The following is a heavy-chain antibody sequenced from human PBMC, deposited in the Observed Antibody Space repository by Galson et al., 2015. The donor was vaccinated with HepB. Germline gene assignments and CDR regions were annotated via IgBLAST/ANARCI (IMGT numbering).Heavy chain of an antibody. CDR3: AKDSTPFGHYGDYV. CDR1: GFSLSSYG. D-gene: IGHD4-17*01. CDR2: IWYDGSNK. J-gene: IGHJ4*02. Sequence: SLRLSCAASGFSLSSYGMHWVRQAPGRGLEWVAVIWYDGSNKYYADSVKGRFTISRDNSKNTLYLQMNSLRAEDTAVYYCAKDSTPFGHYGDYVWGQGTLVTVSS. V-gene: IGHV3-33*06.